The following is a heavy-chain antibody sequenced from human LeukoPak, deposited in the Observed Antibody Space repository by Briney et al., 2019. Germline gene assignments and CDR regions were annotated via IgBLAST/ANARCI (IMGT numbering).Heavy chain of an antibody. CDR2: VDPEDGET. CDR3: ATVAIVAGSTFDY. Sequence: ASVTVSCKASGYTFTDYYMHWVQQAPGKGLEWMGRVDPEDGETIYAEKFQGRVTITADTSTDTAYMELSSLRSEDTAVYYCATVAIVAGSTFDYWGQGTLVTVSS. CDR1: GYTFTDYY. D-gene: IGHD5-12*01. V-gene: IGHV1-69-2*01. J-gene: IGHJ4*02.